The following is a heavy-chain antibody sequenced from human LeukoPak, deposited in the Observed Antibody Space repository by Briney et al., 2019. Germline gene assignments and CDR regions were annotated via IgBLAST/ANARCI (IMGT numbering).Heavy chain of an antibody. CDR3: TKDLMTGFSSGWYFAY. Sequence: GGSLRLSCEGSGFTFNGHAFSWVRQAPGKGLEWVAVTGGSDDNTHYADSVKGRFTISRDNSEKRLFLQMNSLRPDDSALYYCTKDLMTGFSSGWYFAYWGQGTLVTVSS. CDR1: GFTFNGHA. V-gene: IGHV3-23*01. J-gene: IGHJ4*02. CDR2: TGGSDDNT. D-gene: IGHD6-19*01.